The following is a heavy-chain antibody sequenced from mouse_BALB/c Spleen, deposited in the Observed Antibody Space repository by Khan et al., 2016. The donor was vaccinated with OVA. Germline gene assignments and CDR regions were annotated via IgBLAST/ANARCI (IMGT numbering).Heavy chain of an antibody. CDR1: GYTFTAYY. CDR3: ASGDFRNYDLDY. J-gene: IGHJ4*01. Sequence: QVQLKQSGAELVKPGASVKISCKASGYTFTAYYINWVRQRPGQGLEWIGRIYPGDGTTEYNENFKGKATLTADASSNTAYLQLSSLTSEDSAVYFCASGDFRNYDLDYWGQGTSVTVSS. V-gene: IGHV1-77*01. CDR2: IYPGDGTT.